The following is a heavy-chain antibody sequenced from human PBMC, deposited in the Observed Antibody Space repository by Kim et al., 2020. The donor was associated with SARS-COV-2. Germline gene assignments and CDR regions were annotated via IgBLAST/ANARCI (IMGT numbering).Heavy chain of an antibody. CDR1: GFTFSNHA. Sequence: GGSLRLSCAASGFTFSNHAMTRVRQAPGKGLEWVSGISGSGINTYYAHSVKGRFTISRDNSKNTLYLLMNSLRAEDTAVFYCARDPKSSSSSGQGYYYYYYMDVWGRGTTVTVSS. CDR2: ISGSGINT. D-gene: IGHD6-6*01. V-gene: IGHV3-23*01. CDR3: ARDPKSSSSSGQGYYYYYYMDV. J-gene: IGHJ6*03.